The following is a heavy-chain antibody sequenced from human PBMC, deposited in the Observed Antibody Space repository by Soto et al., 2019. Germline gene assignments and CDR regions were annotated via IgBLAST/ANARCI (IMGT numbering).Heavy chain of an antibody. CDR2: IYYSGST. J-gene: IGHJ6*02. CDR3: ARHPPSYYDYGMDV. CDR1: GGSISSSSYY. Sequence: QLQLHESGPGLVKPSETLSPTCTVSGGSISSSSYYWGWIRQPPGKGLEWIGSIYYSGSTYYNPALKSRVTISVHTSKTQFSLRLSSVTAADTAVYYCARHPPSYYDYGMDVWGQGPKVSVSS. V-gene: IGHV4-39*01.